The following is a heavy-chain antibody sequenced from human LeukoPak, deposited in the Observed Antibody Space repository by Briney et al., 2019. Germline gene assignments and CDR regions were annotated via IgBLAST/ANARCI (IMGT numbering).Heavy chain of an antibody. J-gene: IGHJ4*02. Sequence: PSETLSLTCTVSGGSISSYYWSWIRQPPGKGLEWIGYIYYSGSTNYNPSLKSRVTISVDTSKNQFSLKLSSVTAADTAVYYRARFKGEYSYGPLIDYWGQGTLVTVSS. CDR3: ARFKGEYSYGPLIDY. CDR1: GGSISSYY. D-gene: IGHD5-18*01. CDR2: IYYSGST. V-gene: IGHV4-59*08.